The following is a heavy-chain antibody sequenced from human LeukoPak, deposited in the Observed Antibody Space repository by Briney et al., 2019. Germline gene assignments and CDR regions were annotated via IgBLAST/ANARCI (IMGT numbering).Heavy chain of an antibody. J-gene: IGHJ4*02. Sequence: ASVKVSCKVSGYTLTELSMHWVRQAPGKGLEWMGGFDPEDGETIYAQKFQGRVTMTEYTSTDTAYMELSSLRSEDTAVYYCATDPYQTNLPRYYYDLLAWGQGTLVTVSS. V-gene: IGHV1-24*01. D-gene: IGHD3-22*01. CDR3: ATDPYQTNLPRYYYDLLA. CDR1: GYTLTELS. CDR2: FDPEDGET.